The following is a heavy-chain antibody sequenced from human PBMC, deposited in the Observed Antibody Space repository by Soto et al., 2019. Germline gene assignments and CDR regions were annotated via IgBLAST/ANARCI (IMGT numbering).Heavy chain of an antibody. CDR1: GFTFSSYG. J-gene: IGHJ6*02. D-gene: IGHD7-27*01. CDR3: AVSGDYYYGMDV. V-gene: IGHV3-33*01. CDR2: IWYDGSNK. Sequence: QVQLVESGGGVVQPGRSLRLSCAASGFTFSSYGMHWVRQAPGKGLEWVAVIWYDGSNKYYADSVKGRFTISRENSKNTLYLQMNSLRAADTAVYYCAVSGDYYYGMDVWGQGTTVTVSS.